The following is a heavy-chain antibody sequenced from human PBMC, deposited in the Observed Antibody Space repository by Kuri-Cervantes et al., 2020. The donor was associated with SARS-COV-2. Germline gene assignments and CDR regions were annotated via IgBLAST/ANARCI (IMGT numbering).Heavy chain of an antibody. J-gene: IGHJ3*02. CDR1: GFTFSSYW. Sequence: GESLKISCAASGFTFSSYWMSWVRQAPGKGLEWVANIKQDGSEKYYVDSVKGRFTISRDNSKNTLYLQMNSLRAEDTAVYYCAKRIAAAGLEAFDIWGQGTMVTVSS. CDR3: AKRIAAAGLEAFDI. D-gene: IGHD6-13*01. V-gene: IGHV3-7*03. CDR2: IKQDGSEK.